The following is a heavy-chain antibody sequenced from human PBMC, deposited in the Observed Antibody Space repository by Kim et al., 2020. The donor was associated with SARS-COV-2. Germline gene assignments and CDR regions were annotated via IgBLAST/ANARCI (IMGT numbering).Heavy chain of an antibody. D-gene: IGHD6-13*01. V-gene: IGHV3-23*01. J-gene: IGHJ4*02. CDR3: AKERVGRGWSSYHGY. CDR2: IGVGGST. CDR1: GFTFSNSG. Sequence: GGSLRLSCTASGFTFSNSGMAWVRQAPGKGKEWVSAIGVGGSTFYPDSVRGRFIISRDNSENTLYQQMNSLRAEDTAIYYCAKERVGRGWSSYHGYWGKG.